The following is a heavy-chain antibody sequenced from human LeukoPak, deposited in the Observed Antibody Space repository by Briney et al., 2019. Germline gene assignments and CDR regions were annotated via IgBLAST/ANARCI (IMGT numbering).Heavy chain of an antibody. V-gene: IGHV3-11*01. CDR2: ISGASHI. CDR3: ARARGVGAAPDWFDP. CDR1: GFPFSDYY. Sequence: GGSLRLSCAASGFPFSDYYMSLIRQAPGKGLEWVSYISGASHIYYADSVKGRFTISRDNAKNSLFLQMTSLRAEDTAVYYCARARGVGAAPDWFDPWGQGTLVTVSS. J-gene: IGHJ5*02. D-gene: IGHD3-3*01.